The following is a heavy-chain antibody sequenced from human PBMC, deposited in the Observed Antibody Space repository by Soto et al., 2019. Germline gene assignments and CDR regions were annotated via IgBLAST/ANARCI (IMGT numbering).Heavy chain of an antibody. J-gene: IGHJ4*01. CDR1: GFTFDSPYSHG. Sequence: PGGSLRLSCAAPGFTFDSPYSHGMSWVRQSPGKGPEWVSTISSNGANTHFAESVKGRFTISKDASRNTVYLYMNSLRAEDTATYFCLSLASDHFDHWGLGT. CDR3: LSLASDHFDH. CDR2: ISSNGANT. V-gene: IGHV3-23*01.